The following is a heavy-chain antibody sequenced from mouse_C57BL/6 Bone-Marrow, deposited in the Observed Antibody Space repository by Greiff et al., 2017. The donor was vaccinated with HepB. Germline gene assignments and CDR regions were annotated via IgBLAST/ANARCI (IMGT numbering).Heavy chain of an antibody. CDR3: ARKGGYDGPYAMDY. CDR2: IWSGGST. CDR1: GFSLTSYG. J-gene: IGHJ4*01. V-gene: IGHV2-2*01. D-gene: IGHD2-2*01. Sequence: VKLQESGPGLVQPSQSLSITCTVSGFSLTSYGVHWVRQSPGKGLEWLGVIWSGGSTDYNAAFISRLSISKDNSKSQVFFKMNSLQADDTAIYYCARKGGYDGPYAMDYWGQGTSVTVSS.